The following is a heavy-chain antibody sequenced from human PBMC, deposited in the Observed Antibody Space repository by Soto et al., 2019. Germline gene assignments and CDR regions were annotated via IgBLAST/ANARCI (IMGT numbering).Heavy chain of an antibody. Sequence: SETLSLTCTVSGGSISSGDYYWRWIRQPPGKGLGWSGYIYYSGSTYYNPSLKSRVTISVDKSKNQFSLKLSSVTAADTAVYYCARGPTYCSGGSCYSEYFQHWGQGTLVTVSS. CDR2: IYYSGST. CDR3: ARGPTYCSGGSCYSEYFQH. V-gene: IGHV4-30-4*01. J-gene: IGHJ1*01. CDR1: GGSISSGDYY. D-gene: IGHD2-15*01.